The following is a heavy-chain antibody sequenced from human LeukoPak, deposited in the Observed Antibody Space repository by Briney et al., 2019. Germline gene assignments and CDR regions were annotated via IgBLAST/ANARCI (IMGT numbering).Heavy chain of an antibody. CDR3: ARDKIVGATFFDY. V-gene: IGHV3-74*01. Sequence: TGGSLRLSCAGSGFTLSSYWMHWVRQGPGKGLVWVSRIYSEGSRTTYADSVRGRFTISGDNAKNTLYLQMNSLRAEDTAVYYCARDKIVGATFFDYWGQGALVTVSS. CDR2: IYSEGSRT. CDR1: GFTLSSYW. J-gene: IGHJ4*02. D-gene: IGHD1-26*01.